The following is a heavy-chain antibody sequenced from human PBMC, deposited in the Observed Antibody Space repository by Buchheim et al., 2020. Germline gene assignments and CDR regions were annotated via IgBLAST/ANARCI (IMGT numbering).Heavy chain of an antibody. CDR1: GFTFSSYG. J-gene: IGHJ5*02. Sequence: QVQLVESGGGVVQPGRSLRLSCAASGFTFSSYGMHWVRQAPGKGLEWVAVIWYDGSNKYYADSVKGRVTISRDNSKNTLYLQMNSLRAEDTAVYYCARDRLRYCSSTSCFRFDPWGQGTL. CDR2: IWYDGSNK. V-gene: IGHV3-33*01. D-gene: IGHD2-2*01. CDR3: ARDRLRYCSSTSCFRFDP.